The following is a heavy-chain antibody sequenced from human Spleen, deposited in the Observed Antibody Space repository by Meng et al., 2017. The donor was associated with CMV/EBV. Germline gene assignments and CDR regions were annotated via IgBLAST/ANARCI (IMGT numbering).Heavy chain of an antibody. CDR2: IHFGGST. V-gene: IGHV4-39*07. CDR1: GGSINSGLYY. CDR3: ARDFGGVTVCDH. Sequence: TVSGGSINSGLYYWGWIRQPPGKGLEWIGIIHFGGSTSYNPSLKSRVTMSMDTSKNQFSLKLRSVTAADTAVYYCARDFGGVTVCDHWGQGTLVTVSS. J-gene: IGHJ4*02. D-gene: IGHD4-17*01.